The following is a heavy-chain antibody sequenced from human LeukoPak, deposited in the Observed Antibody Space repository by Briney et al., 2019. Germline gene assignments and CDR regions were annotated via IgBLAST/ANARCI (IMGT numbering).Heavy chain of an antibody. CDR3: ARDFGGTGDAFDI. D-gene: IGHD1-26*01. CDR2: IYYSGST. V-gene: IGHV4-39*07. CDR1: GGSISSSSYY. Sequence: SETLSLTCTVSGGSISSSSYYWGWIRQPPGKGLEWIGSIYYSGSTYYNPSLKSRVTISVDTSKNQFSLKLSSVTAADTAVYYCARDFGGTGDAFDIWGQGTMVTVSS. J-gene: IGHJ3*02.